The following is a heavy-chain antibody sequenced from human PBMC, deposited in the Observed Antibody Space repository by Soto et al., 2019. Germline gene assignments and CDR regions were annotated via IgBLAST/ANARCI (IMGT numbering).Heavy chain of an antibody. J-gene: IGHJ4*02. Sequence: QAQLVESGGGVVQPGRSLRLSCAAYRFAFSSYGMHWVRQAPGTGLEWVAVISYDGSLQHYADSVKGRFTISRDNSKNMVLLQMSSLRAEDSAVYYCVSDRGYGHASVPYSWGQGTLVSVSS. CDR3: VSDRGYGHASVPYS. CDR2: ISYDGSLQ. CDR1: RFAFSSYG. D-gene: IGHD5-18*01. V-gene: IGHV3-30*03.